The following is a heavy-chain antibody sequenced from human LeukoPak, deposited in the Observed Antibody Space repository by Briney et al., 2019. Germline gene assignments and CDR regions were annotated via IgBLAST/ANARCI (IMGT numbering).Heavy chain of an antibody. CDR2: IYSIGST. J-gene: IGHJ3*02. CDR3: ARDRVYLGREDAFDI. Sequence: GGSLRLSCAASRFSVSSSFMSWVRQAPGKGLEGVSVIYSIGSTFYADSVKGRFTISRDNSKNTLYLHMNSLRAEDTAVYYCARDRVYLGREDAFDIWGQGTMVTVSS. D-gene: IGHD7-27*01. CDR1: RFSVSSSF. V-gene: IGHV3-53*01.